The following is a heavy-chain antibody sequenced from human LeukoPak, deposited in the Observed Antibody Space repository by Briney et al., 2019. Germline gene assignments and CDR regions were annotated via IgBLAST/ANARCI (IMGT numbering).Heavy chain of an antibody. V-gene: IGHV4-39*01. Sequence: RPSETLSLTCTVSGGSISSSSYYWGWIRQPPGKGLEWIGSIYYSGSTYYNPSLKSRVTISVDTSKNQFSLKLSSVTAADTAVYYCARLFRSGSYYKGKFDYWGQGTLVTVSS. CDR1: GGSISSSSYY. CDR3: ARLFRSGSYYKGKFDY. J-gene: IGHJ4*02. CDR2: IYYSGST. D-gene: IGHD3-10*01.